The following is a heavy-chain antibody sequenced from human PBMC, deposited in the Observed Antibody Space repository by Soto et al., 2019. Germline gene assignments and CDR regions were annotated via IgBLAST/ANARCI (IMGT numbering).Heavy chain of an antibody. V-gene: IGHV3-48*02. Sequence: EVQLVESGGGLVKPGGSLRLSCAASGFTFSSYSMNWVRQAPGKGLEWISYMNSGSNVIYYADSVMGRFTISRDNAKNSLFLQMNSLRDEDTAVYYCARMGASWFDPWGQGTLVTVSS. J-gene: IGHJ5*02. CDR3: ARMGASWFDP. CDR2: MNSGSNVI. CDR1: GFTFSSYS. D-gene: IGHD3-16*01.